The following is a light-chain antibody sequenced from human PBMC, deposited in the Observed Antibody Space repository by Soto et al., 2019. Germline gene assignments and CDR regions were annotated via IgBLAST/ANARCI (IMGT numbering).Light chain of an antibody. V-gene: IGKV1-5*01. CDR3: QQYNNNST. Sequence: DIQMTQSPSTLSAPVGDRVTITCRASQNIRNWLAWYQQXPGKAPNALIYDASSSKSGGPARFSGSGSGTEFTLTISSLQPDDFATYYCQQYNNNSTFGQGTRLEIK. CDR2: DAS. CDR1: QNIRNW. J-gene: IGKJ5*01.